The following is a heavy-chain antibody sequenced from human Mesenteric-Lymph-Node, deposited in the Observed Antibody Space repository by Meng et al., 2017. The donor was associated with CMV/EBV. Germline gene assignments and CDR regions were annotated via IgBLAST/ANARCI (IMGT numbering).Heavy chain of an antibody. V-gene: IGHV3-23*01. Sequence: GESLKISCAASEFTVSRYAMSWVRQAPGKGLEWVSPISGSGERTYDVDSVKGRFTISRDNAKNSLYLQMNSLRAEDTAVYYCARSLRGMDVWGQGTTVTVSS. CDR1: EFTVSRYA. CDR3: ARSLRGMDV. CDR2: ISGSGERT. J-gene: IGHJ6*02.